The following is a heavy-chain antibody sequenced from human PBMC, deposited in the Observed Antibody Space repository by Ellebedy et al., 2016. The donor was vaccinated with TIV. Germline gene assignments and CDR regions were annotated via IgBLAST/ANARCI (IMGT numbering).Heavy chain of an antibody. CDR3: ARGAPYTTWHLNL. CDR2: IIGAESAT. Sequence: GESLKISCTASGFKFSAYWMHWVRQVAGKGLVWISRIIGAESATNYADSVKGRFTVSRDNTKKTLYLQMNSLRGDDTALYYSARGAPYTTWHLNLWGQGTLVTVSS. CDR1: GFKFSAYW. D-gene: IGHD1-1*01. V-gene: IGHV3-74*01. J-gene: IGHJ5*02.